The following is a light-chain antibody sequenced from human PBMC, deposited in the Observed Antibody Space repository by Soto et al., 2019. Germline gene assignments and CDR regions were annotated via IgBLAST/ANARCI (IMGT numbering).Light chain of an antibody. V-gene: IGLV1-44*01. Sequence: QSVLTQAPSASGTPGQRVTISCSGSNSNIGSNTVNWYQQLPGTAPKLLIYSINQRPSAVPDRFSGSQSGTSASLAISGLQSEDEADYYCAVWDDSLNGVLFGGGTKLTVL. CDR1: NSNIGSNT. CDR3: AVWDDSLNGVL. CDR2: SIN. J-gene: IGLJ2*01.